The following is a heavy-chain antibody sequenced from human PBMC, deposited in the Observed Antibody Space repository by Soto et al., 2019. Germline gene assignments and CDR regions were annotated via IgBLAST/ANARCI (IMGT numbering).Heavy chain of an antibody. CDR3: ARDRLVSIYAFDI. CDR2: ISTYNGNT. Sequence: GPGVKKPGASVKVSCKTSGYPFISFAITWVRQAPGQGLEWMGWISTYNGNTNYAPKLQGRVTITTDTSTSTAYMELRSLSSDDTAVYYCARDRLVSIYAFDIWGQGTMVTVSS. CDR1: GYPFISFA. J-gene: IGHJ3*02. V-gene: IGHV1-18*01. D-gene: IGHD3-16*01.